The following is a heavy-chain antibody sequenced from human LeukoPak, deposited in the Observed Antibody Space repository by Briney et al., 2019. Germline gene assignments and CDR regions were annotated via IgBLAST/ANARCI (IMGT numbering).Heavy chain of an antibody. V-gene: IGHV3-23*01. D-gene: IGHD3-22*01. J-gene: IGHJ4*02. CDR1: GFTFSSYG. CDR2: IIATGEGT. Sequence: GRSLRLSCAASGFTFSSYGMHWVRQAPGKGLEWVSTIIATGEGTYYADSVKGRFTISRDNSKNTLYLQMNSLRAEDTAIYYCAKCYSAYSKLPDYWGQGTLVTVSS. CDR3: AKCYSAYSKLPDY.